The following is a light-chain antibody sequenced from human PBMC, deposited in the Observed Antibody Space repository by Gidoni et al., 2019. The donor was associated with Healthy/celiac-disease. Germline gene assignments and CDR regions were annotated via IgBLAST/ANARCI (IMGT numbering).Light chain of an antibody. CDR1: SSDVGGYNY. CDR3: CSYAGSYTFVV. CDR2: DVS. V-gene: IGLV2-11*01. J-gene: IGLJ2*01. Sequence: QSALTQPRSVSGSPGQSVTISCTGTSSDVGGYNYVSWYQQHPGKAPKLMISDVSKRPSEVPDRFSGSKSGNTASLTISGLQAEDEADYYCCSYAGSYTFVVFGGGTKLTVL.